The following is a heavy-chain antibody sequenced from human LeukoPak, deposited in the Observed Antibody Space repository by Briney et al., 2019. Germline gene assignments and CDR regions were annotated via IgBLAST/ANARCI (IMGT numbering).Heavy chain of an antibody. Sequence: PSETLSLTCAVYGGSFSGYYWSWIRQPPGKGLEWIGEINHSGSTNYNPPLKSRVTISVDTSMNQFSLKLSSVTAADTAVYYCARGAISYYFDYWGQGTLVTVSS. CDR3: ARGAISYYFDY. CDR2: INHSGST. D-gene: IGHD5-12*01. V-gene: IGHV4-34*01. CDR1: GGSFSGYY. J-gene: IGHJ4*02.